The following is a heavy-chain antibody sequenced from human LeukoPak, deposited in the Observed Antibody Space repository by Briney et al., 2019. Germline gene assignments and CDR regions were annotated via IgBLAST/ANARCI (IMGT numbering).Heavy chain of an antibody. Sequence: ASVKVSCKASGYTFTSYGISWVRQAPGQGLEWMGWISAYNGNTNYAQKLQGRVTMTTDTSTSTAYMELRSLRSDDTAVYYCARYFESGWSTGSNYWGQGTLVTVSS. CDR2: ISAYNGNT. J-gene: IGHJ4*02. CDR3: ARYFESGWSTGSNY. D-gene: IGHD6-19*01. V-gene: IGHV1-18*01. CDR1: GYTFTSYG.